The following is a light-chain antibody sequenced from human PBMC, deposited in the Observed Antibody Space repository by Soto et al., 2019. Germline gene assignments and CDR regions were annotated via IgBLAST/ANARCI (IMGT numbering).Light chain of an antibody. CDR2: KAS. J-gene: IGKJ4*01. CDR3: QQYNSYPLT. V-gene: IGKV1-5*03. Sequence: DIQMTQSPSTLSASVGDRVTITCRASQSISSWLAWYQQKPGKAPKLVIYKASSLESGVPSRFSGSGSGTEFTLTISSLQPDDLATYYCQQYNSYPLTFGGGSKVEIK. CDR1: QSISSW.